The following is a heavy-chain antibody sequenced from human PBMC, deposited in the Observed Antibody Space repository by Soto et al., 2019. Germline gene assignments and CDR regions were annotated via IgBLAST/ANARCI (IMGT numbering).Heavy chain of an antibody. CDR3: ARDGAVYYYDSSGYSGFDY. CDR1: GYTFTSYG. V-gene: IGHV1-18*01. Sequence: GASVKVSCKASGYTFTSYGSSWVRQAPGQGLEWMGWISAYNGNTNYAQKLQGRVTMTTDTSTSTAYMELRSLRSDDTAVYYCARDGAVYYYDSSGYSGFDYWGQGTLVTVSS. J-gene: IGHJ4*02. CDR2: ISAYNGNT. D-gene: IGHD3-22*01.